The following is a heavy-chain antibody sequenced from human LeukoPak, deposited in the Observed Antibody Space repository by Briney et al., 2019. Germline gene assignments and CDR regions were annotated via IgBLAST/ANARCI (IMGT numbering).Heavy chain of an antibody. CDR3: AREKAGIAAAGHFDY. J-gene: IGHJ4*02. CDR2: ISAYNGNT. V-gene: IGHV1-18*01. Sequence: GASVKVSFTASGYTFTIYGISWVRQAPGQGLEWMGWISAYNGNTNYAQKLQGRVTMTTDTSTSTAYMELRSLRSDDTAVYYCAREKAGIAAAGHFDYWGQGTLVTVSS. CDR1: GYTFTIYG. D-gene: IGHD6-13*01.